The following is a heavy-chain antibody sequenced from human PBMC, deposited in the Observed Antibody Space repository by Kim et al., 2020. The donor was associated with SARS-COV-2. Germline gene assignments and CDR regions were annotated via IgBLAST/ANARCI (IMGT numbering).Heavy chain of an antibody. V-gene: IGHV4-31*03. CDR2: IYYSGST. Sequence: SETLSLTCTVSGGSISSGGYYWSWIRQHPGKGLEWIGYIYYSGSTYYNPSLKSRVTISVDTSKNQFSLKLSSVTAAATAVYYCARAPNVGVIAISAFDILGQGTMVTGSS. CDR1: GGSISSGGYY. J-gene: IGHJ3*02. D-gene: IGHD2-21*01. CDR3: ARAPNVGVIAISAFDI.